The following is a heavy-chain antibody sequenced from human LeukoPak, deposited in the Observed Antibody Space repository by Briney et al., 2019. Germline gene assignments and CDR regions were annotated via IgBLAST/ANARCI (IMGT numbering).Heavy chain of an antibody. CDR2: ISYDGSNK. CDR3: AKVGIAVADVDY. D-gene: IGHD6-19*01. CDR1: GFTLSSYG. V-gene: IGHV3-30*18. Sequence: GGSLRLSCAASGFTLSSYGMHWVRQAPGKGLEWVAVISYDGSNKYYADSVKGRFTISRDNSKNTLYLQMNSLRAEDTAVYYCAKVGIAVADVDYWGQGTLVTVSS. J-gene: IGHJ4*02.